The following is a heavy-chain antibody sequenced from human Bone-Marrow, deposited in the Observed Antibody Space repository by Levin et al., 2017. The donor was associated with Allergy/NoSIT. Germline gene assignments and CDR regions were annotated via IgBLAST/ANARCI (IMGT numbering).Heavy chain of an antibody. V-gene: IGHV3-74*01. CDR2: VLSDGNFV. J-gene: IGHJ2*01. Sequence: RASVKVSCAASGFTFSNSRMHWVRQVPGKGLVWVSRVLSDGNFVNYADSVRGRFIISRDNAKNTLYLQMSSLRDDDTAVHYCVGDPGGGGHDWYFDLWGRGTLVVVSS. CDR3: VGDPGGGGHDWYFDL. D-gene: IGHD6-25*01. CDR1: GFTFSNSR.